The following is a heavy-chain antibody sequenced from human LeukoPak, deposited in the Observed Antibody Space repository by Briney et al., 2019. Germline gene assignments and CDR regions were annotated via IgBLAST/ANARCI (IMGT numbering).Heavy chain of an antibody. Sequence: ASVKVSCKASGGTFSSYAISWVRQAPGQGLEWMGGIIPIFGTANYAQKFQGRVTITADKSTSTAYMELSSLRSEDTAVYYCARHNNNAVAGTDYYYYMDVWGKGTTVTVSS. D-gene: IGHD6-19*01. CDR3: ARHNNNAVAGTDYYYYMDV. CDR1: GGTFSSYA. V-gene: IGHV1-69*06. J-gene: IGHJ6*03. CDR2: IIPIFGTA.